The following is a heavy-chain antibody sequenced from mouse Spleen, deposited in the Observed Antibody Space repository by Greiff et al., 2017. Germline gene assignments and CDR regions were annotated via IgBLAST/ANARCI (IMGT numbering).Heavy chain of an antibody. CDR2: ISSGGSYT. D-gene: IGHD2-4*01. V-gene: IGHV5-9-4*01. Sequence: EVQLVESGGGLVKPGGSLKLSCAASGFTFSSYAMSWVRQSPEKRLEWVAEISSGGSYTYYPDTVTGRFTISRDNAKNTLYLEMSSLRSEDTAMYYCARKGDYDSFAYWGQGTLVTVSA. CDR1: GFTFSSYA. CDR3: ARKGDYDSFAY. J-gene: IGHJ3*01.